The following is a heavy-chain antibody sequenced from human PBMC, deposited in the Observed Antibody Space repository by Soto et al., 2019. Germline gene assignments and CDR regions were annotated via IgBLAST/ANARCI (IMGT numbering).Heavy chain of an antibody. J-gene: IGHJ6*03. CDR1: GFPFSSFH. V-gene: IGHV3-21*01. Sequence: GGSLRLSCAASGFPFSSFHMNWVRQAPGEGLEWVSSISRNGNYIYYADSVKGRFTISRDNAENSLYLQMNSLRAEDTAVYYCARVFGVSSRPRGYYYYYMDVWGKGTTVTVSS. CDR3: ARVFGVSSRPRGYYYYYMDV. CDR2: ISRNGNYI. D-gene: IGHD3-3*01.